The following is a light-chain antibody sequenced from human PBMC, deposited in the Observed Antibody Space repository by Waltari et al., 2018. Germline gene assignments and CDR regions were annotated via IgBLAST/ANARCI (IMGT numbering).Light chain of an antibody. V-gene: IGLV2-8*01. CDR3: SSYAGSKYV. CDR2: EVS. Sequence: QSALTQLPSASGSPGQPVPISCTGTSSDVGADNSVSWYQQHPGKAPKLTVYEVSKRPSGVPDRFSGSKSGNTASLTVSGLQAEDEADYFCSSYAGSKYVFGTGTKLTVL. J-gene: IGLJ1*01. CDR1: SSDVGADNS.